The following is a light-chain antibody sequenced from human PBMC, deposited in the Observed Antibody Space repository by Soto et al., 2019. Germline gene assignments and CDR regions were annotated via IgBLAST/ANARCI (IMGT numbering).Light chain of an antibody. CDR1: QSVRRN. CDR3: QQGNNWPLT. Sequence: EIVMTQSPATLSVSPGGGATLSCRASQSVRRNLAWYQQKPGQAPRLLIYDASTRATGVPARFSGGGSGTDFTLTISSLQSEDFAVYYCQQGNNWPLTFGGGTKVEIK. V-gene: IGKV3-15*01. J-gene: IGKJ4*01. CDR2: DAS.